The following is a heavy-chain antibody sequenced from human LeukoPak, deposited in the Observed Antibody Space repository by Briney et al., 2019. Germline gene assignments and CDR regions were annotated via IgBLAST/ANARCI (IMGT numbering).Heavy chain of an antibody. J-gene: IGHJ4*02. D-gene: IGHD3-22*01. V-gene: IGHV1-18*01. CDR3: ARGPRIFMIVVPITS. CDR2: ISAYNGNT. Sequence: ASVKVSCKAAGYTFTSYGISWVRQAPGQGLEWMGWISAYNGNTDYAQKFQSRVTMTRDTSTSTVYMELCSLRSEDTAVYYCARGPRIFMIVVPITSWGQGTLVTVSS. CDR1: GYTFTSYG.